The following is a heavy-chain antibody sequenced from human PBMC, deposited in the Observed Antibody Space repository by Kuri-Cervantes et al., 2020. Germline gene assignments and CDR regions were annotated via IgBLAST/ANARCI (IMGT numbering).Heavy chain of an antibody. V-gene: IGHV1-18*01. D-gene: IGHD6-25*01. J-gene: IGHJ3*02. CDR3: ARELQRKGAFDI. CDR2: ISAYNGDT. Sequence: ASVKVSCKASGYTFTSYGISWVRQAPGQGLEWMGWISAYNGDTNYAQKFQGRVTITTDESTSTAYMELSSLRSEDTAVYYCARELQRKGAFDIWGQGTMVTVSS. CDR1: GYTFTSYG.